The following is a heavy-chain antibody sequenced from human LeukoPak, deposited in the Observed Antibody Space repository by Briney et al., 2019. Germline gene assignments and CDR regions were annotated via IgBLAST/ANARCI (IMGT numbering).Heavy chain of an antibody. CDR3: ASGSWVPFDY. V-gene: IGHV4-59*01. Sequence: SEILSLTCAFSTTSISSYYWSWIRQSPGKGLEWMGYIYYTGATSYNPSLKSRVTISIDTSKNQFSLKLRSVTAADTAVYYCASGSWVPFDYWGQGTLVTVSS. J-gene: IGHJ4*02. CDR1: TTSISSYY. D-gene: IGHD3-10*01. CDR2: IYYTGAT.